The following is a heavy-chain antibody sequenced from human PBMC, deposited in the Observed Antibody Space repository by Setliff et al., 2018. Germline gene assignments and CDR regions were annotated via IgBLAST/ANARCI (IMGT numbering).Heavy chain of an antibody. J-gene: IGHJ4*02. CDR1: GFTFSSYA. V-gene: IGHV3-30*04. Sequence: LSLTCAASGFTFSSYAMHWVRQAPGKGLEWVAVISYDGSNKYYADSVKGRFTISRDNSKNTLYLQMNSLRAEDTAVYYCAKGMRRQWLGEVDYWGQGTLVTVSS. CDR2: ISYDGSNK. CDR3: AKGMRRQWLGEVDY. D-gene: IGHD6-19*01.